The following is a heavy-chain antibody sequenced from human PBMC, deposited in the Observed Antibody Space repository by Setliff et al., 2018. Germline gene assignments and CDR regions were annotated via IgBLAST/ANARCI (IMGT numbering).Heavy chain of an antibody. Sequence: GGSLRLSCAASGFTFSSYGMHWVRQAPGKGLEWVAFIRYDGSNKYYADSVKGRFTISRDNSKNTLYLQMNSLRGEDTAVYYCAKDTGYYFDYWGQGTLVTVSS. J-gene: IGHJ4*02. V-gene: IGHV3-30*02. CDR1: GFTFSSYG. D-gene: IGHD4-4*01. CDR3: AKDTGYYFDY. CDR2: IRYDGSNK.